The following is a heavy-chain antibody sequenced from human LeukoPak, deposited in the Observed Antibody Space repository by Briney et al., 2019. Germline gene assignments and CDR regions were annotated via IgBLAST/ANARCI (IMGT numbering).Heavy chain of an antibody. CDR3: ARDRVGGTIFGVVTNYYYYYGMDV. V-gene: IGHV1-46*01. CDR2: INPSGGST. D-gene: IGHD3-3*01. Sequence: GASVKVSCKASGYTFTSYYMHWVRQAPGQGLEWMGIINPSGGSTSYAQKFQGRVTMTRDTSTSTVYMELSRLRSEDTAVYYCARDRVGGTIFGVVTNYYYYYGMDVWGQGTTVTVSS. J-gene: IGHJ6*02. CDR1: GYTFTSYY.